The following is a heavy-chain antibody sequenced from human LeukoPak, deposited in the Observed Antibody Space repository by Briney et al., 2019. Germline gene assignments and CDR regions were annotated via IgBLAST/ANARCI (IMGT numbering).Heavy chain of an antibody. CDR1: GGCFSGCC. CDR2: INHSGST. V-gene: IGHV4-34*01. J-gene: IGHJ4*02. Sequence: EALSLPCPGYGGCFSGCCCRWTRQPPEKGLEWIGEINHSGSTNYNPSLKSRVTISVDTSKNQFSLKLSSVTAADTAVYYCARGFWRGGSTDYWGQGTLVTVSS. CDR3: ARGFWRGGSTDY. D-gene: IGHD3-3*01.